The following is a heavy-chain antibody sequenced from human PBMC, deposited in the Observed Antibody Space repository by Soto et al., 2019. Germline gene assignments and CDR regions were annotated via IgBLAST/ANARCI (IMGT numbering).Heavy chain of an antibody. V-gene: IGHV4-30-4*01. CDR2: IDYSGST. CDR3: DRDGPYYYGMDV. J-gene: IGHJ6*02. CDR1: GDSITNSDYY. Sequence: SETLSLTCTVSGDSITNSDYYWNWIRQSPGKGLEWIGSIDYSGSTYYNPSLKSRIIISADTSKNLFSLKLKSVTAADTALYFCDRDGPYYYGMDVWGQGTTVTVSS.